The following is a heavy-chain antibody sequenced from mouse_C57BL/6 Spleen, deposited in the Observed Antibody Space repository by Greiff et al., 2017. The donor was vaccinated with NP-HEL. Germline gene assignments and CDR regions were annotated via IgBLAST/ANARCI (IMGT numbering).Heavy chain of an antibody. D-gene: IGHD2-4*01. Sequence: EVQLQQSGPELVKPGASVKISCKASGYSFTDYNMNWVKQSNGKSLEWIGVINPNYGTTSYNQKFKGKATLTVDQSSSTAYMQLNSLTSEDSAVYDCARGGYYDYDGVHFDYWGQGTTLTVSS. J-gene: IGHJ2*01. CDR3: ARGGYYDYDGVHFDY. V-gene: IGHV1-39*01. CDR2: INPNYGTT. CDR1: GYSFTDYN.